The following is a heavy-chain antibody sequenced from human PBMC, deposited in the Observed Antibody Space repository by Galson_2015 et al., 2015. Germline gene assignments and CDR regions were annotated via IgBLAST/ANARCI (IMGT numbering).Heavy chain of an antibody. CDR2: IIPIFGTA. Sequence: SVKVSCKASGGTFSSYAISWVRQAPGQGLEWMGGIIPIFGTANYAQKFQGRVTITADESTSTAYMELSSLRSEDTAVYYCAREVVVVSTNWFDPWGQGTLVTVSS. D-gene: IGHD3-22*01. J-gene: IGHJ5*02. CDR3: AREVVVVSTNWFDP. CDR1: GGTFSSYA. V-gene: IGHV1-69*13.